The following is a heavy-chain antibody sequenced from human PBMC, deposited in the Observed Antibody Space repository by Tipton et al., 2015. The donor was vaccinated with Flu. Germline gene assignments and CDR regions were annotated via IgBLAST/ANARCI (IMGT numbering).Heavy chain of an antibody. D-gene: IGHD5-18*01. J-gene: IGHJ6*02. CDR2: INHSGST. CDR3: ARGGQLWLRNYYGMGV. Sequence: TLSLTCAVYGGSFSGYYWSWIRQPPGKGLEWIGEINHSGSTNYNPSLKSRVTISVDTSKNQFSLKLSSVTAADTAVYYCARGGQLWLRNYYGMGVWGQGTTVTVSS. CDR1: GGSFSGYY. V-gene: IGHV4-34*01.